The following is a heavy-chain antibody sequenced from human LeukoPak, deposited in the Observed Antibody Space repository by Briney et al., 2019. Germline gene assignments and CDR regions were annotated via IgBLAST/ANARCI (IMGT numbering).Heavy chain of an antibody. J-gene: IGHJ5*02. CDR2: ISSSSSTV. CDR1: GFTFSSSS. Sequence: GGSLRLSCTASGFTFSSSSMNWVRQAPGKGLEWLSFISSSSSTVYYADSVKGRFTISRDNAKNTLNLQMNSLRAEDTAVYYCARDLGQYYDTSDNWFDPWGQGTLVTVSS. CDR3: ARDLGQYYDTSDNWFDP. V-gene: IGHV3-48*04. D-gene: IGHD3-22*01.